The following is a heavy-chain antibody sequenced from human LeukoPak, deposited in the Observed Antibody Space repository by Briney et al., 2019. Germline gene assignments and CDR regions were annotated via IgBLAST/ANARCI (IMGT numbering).Heavy chain of an antibody. D-gene: IGHD3-10*01. V-gene: IGHV3-30-3*01. CDR2: ISYDGSNK. CDR3: ARDRYYGSAPSHYYYYGMDV. J-gene: IGHJ6*02. Sequence: GRSLRLSCAASGFTFSSYAMHWVRQAPGKGLEWVAVISYDGSNKYYAASVKGRFTISRDNSKNTLYLQMNSLRAEDTAVYYCARDRYYGSAPSHYYYYGMDVWGQGTTVTVSS. CDR1: GFTFSSYA.